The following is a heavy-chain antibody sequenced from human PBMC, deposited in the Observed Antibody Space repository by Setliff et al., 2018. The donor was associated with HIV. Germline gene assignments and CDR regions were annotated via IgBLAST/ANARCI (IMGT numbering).Heavy chain of an antibody. D-gene: IGHD4-4*01. CDR2: INAGNGNT. Sequence: GASVKVSCKASGYTFTNYAMHWVRQAPGQGLEWMGWINAGNGNTKYSQKFQGRVTITRDTSASTAYMELSSLTSEDTAVYYCARDSGDDYSDYYYYGMDVWGQGTTVTVSS. CDR1: GYTFTNYA. V-gene: IGHV1-3*01. CDR3: ARDSGDDYSDYYYYGMDV. J-gene: IGHJ6*02.